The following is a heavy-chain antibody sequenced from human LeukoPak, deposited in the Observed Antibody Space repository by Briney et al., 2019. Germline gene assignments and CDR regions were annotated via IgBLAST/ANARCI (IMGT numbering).Heavy chain of an antibody. Sequence: SGTLSLTCAVSGGSISSSNWWSWVRQPPGKGLEWIGESYHSGSTNYNPSLKSRVTISVDKSKNQFSLKLSSVTAADTAVYYCARQREGSGFEYFDYWGQGTLVTVSS. J-gene: IGHJ4*02. CDR1: GGSISSSNW. CDR2: SYHSGST. D-gene: IGHD6-19*01. CDR3: ARQREGSGFEYFDY. V-gene: IGHV4-4*02.